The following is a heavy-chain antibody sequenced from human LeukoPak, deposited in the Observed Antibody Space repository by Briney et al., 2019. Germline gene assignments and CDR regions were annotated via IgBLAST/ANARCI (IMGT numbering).Heavy chain of an antibody. CDR1: GFTFSSYW. D-gene: IGHD3-22*01. CDR2: IKQDGSEK. Sequence: PGGSLRLSCAASGFTFSSYWMSWVRQAPGKGLEWVANIKQDGSEKYYVDSVKGRFTTSRDNAKNSLYLQMNSLRAEDTAVYYCARVIGDCDSSGYYRHWGQGTLVTVSS. CDR3: ARVIGDCDSSGYYRH. V-gene: IGHV3-7*01. J-gene: IGHJ4*02.